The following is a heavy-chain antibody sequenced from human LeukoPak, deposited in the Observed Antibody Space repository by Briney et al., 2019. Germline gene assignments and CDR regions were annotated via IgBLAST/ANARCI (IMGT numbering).Heavy chain of an antibody. CDR3: VKGLVQTTMSYSVDY. CDR2: ISSDGSKN. J-gene: IGHJ4*02. CDR1: GFTFTNYA. Sequence: RAGGSLRLSCAASGFTFTNYAMHWVRQTPGKGLEWVALISSDGSKNIYADPVKGRFTVSRDNSKNTLYLQMNSLRAEDTAVYYCVKGLVQTTMSYSVDYWGQGALVTVSS. V-gene: IGHV3-30*18. D-gene: IGHD1-1*01.